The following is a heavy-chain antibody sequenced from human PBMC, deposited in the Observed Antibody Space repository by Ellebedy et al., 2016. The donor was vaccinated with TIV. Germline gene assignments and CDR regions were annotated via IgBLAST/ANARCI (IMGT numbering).Heavy chain of an antibody. J-gene: IGHJ3*02. CDR1: GFTFDAYA. V-gene: IGHV3-43*02. CDR2: ICGDGIIT. CDR3: AKDVEMADALDI. D-gene: IGHD2-8*01. Sequence: GESLKISCAASGFTFDAYAMHWVRQAPGKGLEWVALICGDGIITYYSDSVRGRFTVSRDNCKTSLSLQMNSLRKEDTAFYYCAKDVEMADALDIWGQGTLVTVSS.